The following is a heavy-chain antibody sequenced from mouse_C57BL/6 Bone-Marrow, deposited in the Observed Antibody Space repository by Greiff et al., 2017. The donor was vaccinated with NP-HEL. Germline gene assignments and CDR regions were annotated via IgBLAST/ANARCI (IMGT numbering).Heavy chain of an antibody. CDR3: TEGPHYYAMDY. CDR1: GFNIKDDY. V-gene: IGHV14-4*01. CDR2: IDPENGDT. J-gene: IGHJ4*01. Sequence: SGAELVRPGASVKLSCTASGFNIKDDYMHWVKQRHEQGLEWIGWIDPENGDTEYASKFQGKATITADTSSNTAYLQLSSRTSEDTAVYYCTEGPHYYAMDYWGQGTSVTVSS.